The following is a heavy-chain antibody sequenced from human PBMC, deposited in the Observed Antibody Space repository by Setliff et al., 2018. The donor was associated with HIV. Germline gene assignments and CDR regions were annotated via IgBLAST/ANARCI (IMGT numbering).Heavy chain of an antibody. CDR1: GFTFSSYA. CDR3: AKDRGSGYYSFTY. D-gene: IGHD3-22*01. J-gene: IGHJ4*02. CDR2: ISSSAGST. V-gene: IGHV3-23*01. Sequence: GGSLRLSCAASGFTFSSYAMSWVRQTPGKGLEWVSFISSSAGSTYYSDSVKGRFTISRDNSKSTLYLQMNRLRAEHTAVYYCAKDRGSGYYSFTYWGKVSLVTVSA.